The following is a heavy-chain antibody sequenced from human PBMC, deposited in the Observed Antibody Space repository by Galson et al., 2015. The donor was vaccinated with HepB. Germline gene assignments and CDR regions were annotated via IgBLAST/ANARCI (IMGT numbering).Heavy chain of an antibody. CDR3: ARDGRYCSAGSCSHYAFDI. V-gene: IGHV1-46*04. CDR1: GYTFTSYY. J-gene: IGHJ3*02. D-gene: IGHD2-15*01. CDR2: INPSGGST. Sequence: SVKVYCKASGYTFTSYYMHWVRQAPGQGLEWRRIINPSGGSTSYAQKLQGRVTMTRDTSTSTVYMELSSLRSEDTAVYYCARDGRYCSAGSCSHYAFDIWGQGTMVTVSP.